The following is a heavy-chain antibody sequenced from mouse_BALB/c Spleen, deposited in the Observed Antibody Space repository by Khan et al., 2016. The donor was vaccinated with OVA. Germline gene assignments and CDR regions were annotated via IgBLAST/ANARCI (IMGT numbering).Heavy chain of an antibody. Sequence: QVQLQQPGPELVKPGASVKMSCKASGYTFTDFLISWLKQRPGQGLEWIGEIYPGSGYIYYNEKFKGKATLTSDKSSNTAYMQLSSLTSEDSAVYFCVRAGYGGFAHWGQGTLVTVSA. CDR3: VRAGYGGFAH. V-gene: IGHV1-77*01. D-gene: IGHD3-2*02. CDR1: GYTFTDFL. CDR2: IYPGSGYI. J-gene: IGHJ3*01.